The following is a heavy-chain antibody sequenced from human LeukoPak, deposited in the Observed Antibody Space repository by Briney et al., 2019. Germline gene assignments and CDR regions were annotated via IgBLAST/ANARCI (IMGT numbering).Heavy chain of an antibody. Sequence: GASVKFSCKASGGTFSSYAISWVRQAPGQGLEWMGGIIPIFGTANYAQKFQGRVTITADESTSTAYMELSSLRSEDTAVYYCARPQTTRYQYYYGMDVWGQGTTVTVSS. CDR3: ARPQTTRYQYYYGMDV. D-gene: IGHD1-7*01. J-gene: IGHJ6*02. CDR2: IIPIFGTA. V-gene: IGHV1-69*13. CDR1: GGTFSSYA.